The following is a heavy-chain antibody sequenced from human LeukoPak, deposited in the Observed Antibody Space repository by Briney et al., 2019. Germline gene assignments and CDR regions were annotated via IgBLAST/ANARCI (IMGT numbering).Heavy chain of an antibody. D-gene: IGHD5-12*01. CDR2: ISYDGSNK. Sequence: GRSLRLSCAASGFTFSSYAMHWVRQAPDKGLEWVAVISYDGSNKYYADSVKGRFTISRDNSKNTLYLQMNSLRAEDTAVYYCARDSAYSGYDHAFDIWGQGTMVTVSS. V-gene: IGHV3-30*04. CDR1: GFTFSSYA. J-gene: IGHJ3*02. CDR3: ARDSAYSGYDHAFDI.